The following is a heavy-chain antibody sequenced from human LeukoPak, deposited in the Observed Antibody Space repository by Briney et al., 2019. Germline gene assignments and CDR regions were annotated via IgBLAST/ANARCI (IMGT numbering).Heavy chain of an antibody. V-gene: IGHV3-23*01. CDR1: GFTFSSYA. D-gene: IGHD5-24*01. CDR3: AKDRRDGYTADAFDI. J-gene: IGHJ3*02. Sequence: GGSLRLSCAASGFTFSSYAMSWVRQAPGKGLEWVSAISGSGGSTFYADSVKGRFTISRDNSKNTLYLQMNSLRAEDTAVYYRAKDRRDGYTADAFDIWGQGTMVTVSS. CDR2: ISGSGGST.